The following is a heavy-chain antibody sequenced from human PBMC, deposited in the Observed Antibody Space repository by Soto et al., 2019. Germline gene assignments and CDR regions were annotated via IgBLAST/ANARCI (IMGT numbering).Heavy chain of an antibody. CDR2: IYPGDSDT. J-gene: IGHJ6*02. V-gene: IGHV5-51*01. CDR3: ARQRGCSGGSCAPGSYGIYV. CDR1: GYSFTSYW. D-gene: IGHD2-15*01. Sequence: PGESLKISCKGSGYSFTSYWIGWVRQMPGKGLEWMGIIYPGDSDTRYSPSFQGQVTISADKSISTAYLQWSSLKASDTAMYYCARQRGCSGGSCAPGSYGIYVWGQGTTVTVSS.